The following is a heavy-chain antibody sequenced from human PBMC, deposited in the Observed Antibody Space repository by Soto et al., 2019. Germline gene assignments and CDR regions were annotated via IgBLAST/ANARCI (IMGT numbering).Heavy chain of an antibody. D-gene: IGHD6-25*01. J-gene: IGHJ4*02. CDR3: ARRGSGFDS. CDR2: IYYSGTA. V-gene: IGHV4-39*02. Sequence: PSETLSPTFTVSGGSIRSTNYYWVWIRQPPGKGLEWIGSIYYSGTANYNPSLKSRVTISVGTSNNHLSLRLSSVNAADTAVYYCARRGSGFDSWGQGTVVTVSS. CDR1: GGSIRSTNYY.